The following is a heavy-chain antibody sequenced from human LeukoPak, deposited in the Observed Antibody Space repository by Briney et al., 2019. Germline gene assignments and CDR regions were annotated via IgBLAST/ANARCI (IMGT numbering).Heavy chain of an antibody. CDR1: GFTFSSYS. J-gene: IGHJ4*02. V-gene: IGHV3-21*01. Sequence: GGSLRLSCAASGFTFSSYSMNWVRQAPGKGLEWVSSISSSSSYIYYADSVKGRFTISRDNAKNSLYLQMNSLRAEDTAVYYCARADYTYYYDSSGPNSFDYWGQGTLATVSS. CDR3: ARADYTYYYDSSGPNSFDY. D-gene: IGHD3-22*01. CDR2: ISSSSSYI.